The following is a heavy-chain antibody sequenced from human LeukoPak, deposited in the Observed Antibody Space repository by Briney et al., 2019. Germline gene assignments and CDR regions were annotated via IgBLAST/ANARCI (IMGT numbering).Heavy chain of an antibody. J-gene: IGHJ4*02. Sequence: GESLKISCKGSGYSFTSYWISWVRQMPGKGLEWMGIIYPGDSDTRYSPSFQGQVTISADKSISTAYLQWSSLKASDTAMYYCARGGDGYNWGSYFDYWGQGTLVTVSS. V-gene: IGHV5-51*01. CDR2: IYPGDSDT. CDR1: GYSFTSYW. CDR3: ARGGDGYNWGSYFDY. D-gene: IGHD5-24*01.